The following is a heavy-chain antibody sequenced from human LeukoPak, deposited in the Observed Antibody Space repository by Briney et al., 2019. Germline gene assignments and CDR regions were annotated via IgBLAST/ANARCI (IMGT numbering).Heavy chain of an antibody. V-gene: IGHV4-59*01. CDR1: GGSISSYY. CDR3: ARGYLYYDSSGYYANWFDP. J-gene: IGHJ5*02. Sequence: SETLSLTCTVSGGSISSYYWSWIRQPPGKGLEWIGYIYYSGSTNYNPSLKSRVTISVETSKNQFSLKLSSVTAADTAVYYCARGYLYYDSSGYYANWFDPWGQGTLVTVSS. CDR2: IYYSGST. D-gene: IGHD3-22*01.